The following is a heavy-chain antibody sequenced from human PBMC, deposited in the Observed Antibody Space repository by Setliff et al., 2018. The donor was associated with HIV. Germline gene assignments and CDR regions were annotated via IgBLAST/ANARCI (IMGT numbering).Heavy chain of an antibody. V-gene: IGHV1-18*01. J-gene: IGHJ4*02. CDR3: ASSCAYYCDSSGYYTGDY. Sequence: ALVKVSCKASGGTFSSYGISWVRQAPGHGLEWMGWISAYNGNTNYAQKLQGRVTMTTDTSTSTAYMELRSLRSDDTAVSSWASSCAYYCDSSGYYTGDYWGQGTLGNVSS. CDR2: ISAYNGNT. D-gene: IGHD3-22*01. CDR1: GGTFSSYG.